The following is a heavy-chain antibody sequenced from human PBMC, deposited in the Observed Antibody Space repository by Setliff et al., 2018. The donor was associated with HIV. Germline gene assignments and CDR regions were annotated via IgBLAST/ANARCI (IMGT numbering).Heavy chain of an antibody. D-gene: IGHD6-19*01. CDR3: ASTGYSSGWSFDY. CDR1: DGSTRTSSYY. J-gene: IGHJ4*02. V-gene: IGHV4-39*07. Sequence: LSLTCTVSDGSTRTSSYYWGWIRQAPGKGLEWIGSIYYSGSTYYNPSLKSRVTISVDTSKNQFSLKLSSVTAADTAVYYCASTGYSSGWSFDYWGQGTLVTVSS. CDR2: IYYSGST.